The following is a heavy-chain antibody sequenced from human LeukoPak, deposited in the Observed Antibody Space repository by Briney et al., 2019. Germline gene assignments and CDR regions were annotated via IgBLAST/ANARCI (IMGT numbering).Heavy chain of an antibody. Sequence: SETLSLTCTVSGGSISSYYWSWIRQPAGKGLEWIGRIYTSGSTNYNPSLKSRVTMSVDTSKNQFSLKLSSVTAADTAVYYCARGGVFHGVVPAPDYWGQGTLVTVSS. CDR1: GGSISSYY. CDR2: IYTSGST. J-gene: IGHJ4*02. CDR3: ARGGVFHGVVPAPDY. V-gene: IGHV4-4*07. D-gene: IGHD2-2*01.